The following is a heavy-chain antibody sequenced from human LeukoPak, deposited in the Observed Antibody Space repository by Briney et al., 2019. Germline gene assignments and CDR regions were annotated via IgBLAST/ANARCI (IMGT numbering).Heavy chain of an antibody. Sequence: SETLSLTCTVSGGSISSYYWSWIRQPPGKGLEWIGYIYYSGSTNYNPSLKSRVTISVDTSKNQFSLKLSSVTAADTAVYYCVRVGGDYSDAFDIWGQGTMVTVSS. CDR3: VRVGGDYSDAFDI. CDR2: IYYSGST. V-gene: IGHV4-59*01. CDR1: GGSISSYY. D-gene: IGHD4-17*01. J-gene: IGHJ3*02.